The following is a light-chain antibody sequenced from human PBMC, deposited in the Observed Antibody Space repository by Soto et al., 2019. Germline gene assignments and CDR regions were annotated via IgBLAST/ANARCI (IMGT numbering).Light chain of an antibody. CDR3: HQYDNWPKT. CDR2: DAS. Sequence: EFVLTQSPGTLSLSPGERATLSCRASQTVRNNYLAWYQQKPGQAPRLLIYDASSRATGIPDRFSGSGSGTEFTLTISSLQSEDFAVYYCHQYDNWPKTFGQGTRLEIK. V-gene: IGKV3-20*01. J-gene: IGKJ5*01. CDR1: QTVRNNY.